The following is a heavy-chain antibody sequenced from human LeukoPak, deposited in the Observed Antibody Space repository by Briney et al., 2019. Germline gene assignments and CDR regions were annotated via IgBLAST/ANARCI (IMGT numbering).Heavy chain of an antibody. D-gene: IGHD1-20*01. CDR1: GGTFSSYA. J-gene: IGHJ4*02. CDR3: ARSDLITGTTVIFNY. CDR2: IIPIFGTA. V-gene: IGHV1-69*13. Sequence: ASVKVSCKASGGTFSSYAISWVRQAPGQGLEWMGGIIPIFGTANYAQKLQGRVTITADESTSTAYMELSSLRSEDTAVYYCARSDLITGTTVIFNYWGQGTLVTVSS.